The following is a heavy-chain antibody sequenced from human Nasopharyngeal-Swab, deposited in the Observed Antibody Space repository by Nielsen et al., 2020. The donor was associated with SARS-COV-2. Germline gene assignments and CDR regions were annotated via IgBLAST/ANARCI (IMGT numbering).Heavy chain of an antibody. J-gene: IGHJ4*02. CDR1: GFTFSSYA. CDR2: ISGSGGST. CDR3: AKEVDYCSSTSCHEPYFDY. Sequence: GESLQISCAASGFTFSSYAMSWVRQAPGKGLEWVSAISGSGGSTYYADSVKGRFTISRDNSKNTLYLQMNSLRAEDTAVYYCAKEVDYCSSTSCHEPYFDYWGQGTLVTVSS. V-gene: IGHV3-23*01. D-gene: IGHD2-2*01.